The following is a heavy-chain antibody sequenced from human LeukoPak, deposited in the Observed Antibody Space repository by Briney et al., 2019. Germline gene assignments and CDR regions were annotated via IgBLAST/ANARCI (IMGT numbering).Heavy chain of an antibody. J-gene: IGHJ4*02. CDR2: ISSSSSYI. CDR1: GFTFSSYS. Sequence: GGSLRLSCAASGFTFSSYSMNWVRQAPGKGLEWVSSISSSSSYIYYADSVKGRFTISRDNAKNSLYLQMNSLTAEDTAVYYCARDPSGGYGTGTTIGGDYWGQGTLVTVSS. V-gene: IGHV3-21*01. CDR3: ARDPSGGYGTGTTIGGDY. D-gene: IGHD1-7*01.